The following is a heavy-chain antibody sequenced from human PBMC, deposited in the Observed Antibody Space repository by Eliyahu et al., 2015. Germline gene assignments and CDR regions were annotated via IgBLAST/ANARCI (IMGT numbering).Heavy chain of an antibody. CDR1: GFXFGXXE. D-gene: IGHD3-22*01. CDR3: ARPRMYYYDSTGYYDY. V-gene: IGHV3-48*03. CDR2: ISSSGTIM. Sequence: EVQLVESGGGLVQPGGSLRLSCAAXGFXFGXXEMSWVRQAPGKGLEWVSYISSSGTIMYYADSVKGRFTISRDNAKNSLYLQMNSLRAEDTAVYYCARPRMYYYDSTGYYDYWGQGTLVTVSS. J-gene: IGHJ4*02.